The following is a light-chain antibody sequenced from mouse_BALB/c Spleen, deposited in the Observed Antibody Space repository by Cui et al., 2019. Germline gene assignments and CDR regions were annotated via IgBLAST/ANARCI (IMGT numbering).Light chain of an antibody. J-gene: IGKJ5*01. CDR2: EGN. Sequence: ETTVTQSPASLAMAIGEKGTIRCITSTDIDDDMNWYQQKPGEPPKLLISEGNTLRPGVPSRFSSSGYGTDFVFTIENMLSEDVADYYCLQSDNLPITFGAGTKLELK. CDR1: TDIDDD. CDR3: LQSDNLPIT. V-gene: IGKV17-121*01.